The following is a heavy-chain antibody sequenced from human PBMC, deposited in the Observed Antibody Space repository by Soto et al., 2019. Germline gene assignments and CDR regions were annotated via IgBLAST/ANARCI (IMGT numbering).Heavy chain of an antibody. CDR2: MYYSGST. D-gene: IGHD4-17*01. Sequence: QVQLQESGPGLVKPSQTLSLTCTVSGGSISSGDYYWTWIRQPPGKGLEWIGFMYYSGSTYYNPSLRSRVTISVDRSKNQCALKLSSMTAADTAVYYCARAGDYGDYRIFDDWGQGTLGTVSS. CDR1: GGSISSGDYY. CDR3: ARAGDYGDYRIFDD. V-gene: IGHV4-30-4*01. J-gene: IGHJ4*02.